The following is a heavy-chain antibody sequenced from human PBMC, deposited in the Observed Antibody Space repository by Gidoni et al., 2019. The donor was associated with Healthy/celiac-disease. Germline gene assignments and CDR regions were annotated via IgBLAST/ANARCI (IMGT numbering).Heavy chain of an antibody. J-gene: IGHJ4*02. V-gene: IGHV4-39*01. CDR2: IYYSGST. CDR1: GSSISSSSYY. Sequence: QLKLQESGTGRVKPSATLSLPCTVPGSSISSSSYYWGWSRQPPGKGLEWIGSIYYSGSTYYNPSLKSRVTISVDTSKNQFSLKLSSVTAADTAVYYCARQLRFLDDYWGQGTLVTVSS. CDR3: ARQLRFLDDY. D-gene: IGHD3-3*01.